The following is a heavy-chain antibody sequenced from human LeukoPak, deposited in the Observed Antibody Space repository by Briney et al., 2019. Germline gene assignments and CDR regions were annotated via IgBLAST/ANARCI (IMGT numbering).Heavy chain of an antibody. V-gene: IGHV4-4*07. D-gene: IGHD6-6*01. Sequence: PETLSLTCTVSGGSISSYYWSWIRQPAGKGLEWIGRIYTSGSTNYNPSLKSRVTMSVDTSKNQFSLKLSSVTAADTAVYYCARGVEYSSSSRWFDPWGQGTLVTVSS. CDR3: ARGVEYSSSSRWFDP. J-gene: IGHJ5*02. CDR1: GGSISSYY. CDR2: IYTSGST.